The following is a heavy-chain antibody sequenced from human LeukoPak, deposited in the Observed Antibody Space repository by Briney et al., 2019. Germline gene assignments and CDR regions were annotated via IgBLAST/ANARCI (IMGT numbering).Heavy chain of an antibody. CDR2: ISSSSSYI. Sequence: GGSLRLSCAASGFTFSSYSMNWVRQAPGKGLEWVSSISSSSSYIYYADSVKGRFTISRDNAKNSLYLQMNSLRAEDTAVYYCAKPPSYYDFWSGPILPSDYWGQGTLVTVSS. V-gene: IGHV3-21*04. CDR3: AKPPSYYDFWSGPILPSDY. D-gene: IGHD3-3*01. CDR1: GFTFSSYS. J-gene: IGHJ4*02.